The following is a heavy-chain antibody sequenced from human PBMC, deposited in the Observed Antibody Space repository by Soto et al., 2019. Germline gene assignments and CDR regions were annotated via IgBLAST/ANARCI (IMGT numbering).Heavy chain of an antibody. J-gene: IGHJ4*02. Sequence: QVQLVQSGAEVKKPGASVKVSCKASGYTFTSYAMHWVRQAPGQRLGWMGWINAGNGNTKYSQKFQGRVTITRDTYASTAYMELSSLRSEDTAVYYCARVPRDKPFDYWGQGTMVTVSS. V-gene: IGHV1-3*01. CDR2: INAGNGNT. D-gene: IGHD2-15*01. CDR1: GYTFTSYA. CDR3: ARVPRDKPFDY.